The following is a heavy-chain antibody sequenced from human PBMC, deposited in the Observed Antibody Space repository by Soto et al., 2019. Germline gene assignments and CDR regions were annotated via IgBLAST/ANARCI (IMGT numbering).Heavy chain of an antibody. CDR1: GFTCSNAW. V-gene: IGHV3-15*01. CDR2: IKSTTDGGTT. CDR3: TTVATIFGVPSDY. Sequence: PGASMRLSCADPGFTCSNAWRSWLRHAPGAGLEWVGRIKSTTDGGTTDYAPPVKGTFTISRDNSKNTLYLQMNSLKTEDTAVYYCTTVATIFGVPSDYWGQGTLVTVS. J-gene: IGHJ4*02. D-gene: IGHD3-3*01.